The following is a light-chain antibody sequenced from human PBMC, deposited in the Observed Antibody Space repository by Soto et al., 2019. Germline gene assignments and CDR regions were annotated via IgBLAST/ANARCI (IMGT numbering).Light chain of an antibody. V-gene: IGKV3-20*01. J-gene: IGKJ2*01. Sequence: EIVLTQSPGTLSLSPGERATLSCRASQSIRSSFLAWYQHKPGQAPRLLMYGASTRATGTPDRFSGSGSGTDFTLTISRLEPEDFAVYYCQQYGSSPGTFGQGT. CDR2: GAS. CDR3: QQYGSSPGT. CDR1: QSIRSSF.